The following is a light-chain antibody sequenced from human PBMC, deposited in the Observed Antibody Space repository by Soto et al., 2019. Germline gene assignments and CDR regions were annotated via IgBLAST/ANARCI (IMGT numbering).Light chain of an antibody. CDR3: QQSYSTLWT. J-gene: IGKJ1*01. V-gene: IGKV1-39*01. Sequence: SPMTQSPSTLSASVGDRVTITFRASQSISSWLAWYQQKPGKAPKLLIYAASSLQSGVPSRFSGSGSGTDFTLTISSLQPEDFATYYCQQSYSTLWTFGQGTKVDIK. CDR1: QSISSW. CDR2: AAS.